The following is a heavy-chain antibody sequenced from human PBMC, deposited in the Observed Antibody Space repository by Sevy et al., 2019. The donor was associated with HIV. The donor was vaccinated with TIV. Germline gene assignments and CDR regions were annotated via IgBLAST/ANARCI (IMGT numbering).Heavy chain of an antibody. Sequence: SETLSLTCTVSGGSISSGGYYWSWIRQHPGKGLEWIGYIYYSGSTYYNPSLKSRVTISVDTSKNQFSLKLSSVTAADTAVYYCASGGFPGYPCDYWGQGTLVTVSS. CDR2: IYYSGST. CDR3: ASGGFPGYPCDY. D-gene: IGHD3-9*01. CDR1: GGSISSGGYY. J-gene: IGHJ4*02. V-gene: IGHV4-31*03.